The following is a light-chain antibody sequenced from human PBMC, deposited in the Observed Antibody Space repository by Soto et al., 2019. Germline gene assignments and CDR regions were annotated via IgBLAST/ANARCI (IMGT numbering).Light chain of an antibody. Sequence: DIQMTQSPSSLSASVGGRRTITCRAIQNINKYLKWYQQKRGRAPKILIYDASNLEAGVPSRFRGSGSGTDFTFTISRLQPEDIETYYCQQYDNLPLTFGGGTKVDIK. J-gene: IGKJ4*01. CDR1: QNINKY. CDR3: QQYDNLPLT. CDR2: DAS. V-gene: IGKV1-33*01.